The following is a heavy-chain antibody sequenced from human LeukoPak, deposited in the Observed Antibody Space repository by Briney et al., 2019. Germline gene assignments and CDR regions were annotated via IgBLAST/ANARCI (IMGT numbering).Heavy chain of an antibody. CDR1: GFIFRSYA. CDR2: ITANGDAT. J-gene: IGHJ4*02. V-gene: IGHV3-23*01. Sequence: QSGGSLRLSCVGSGFIFRSYAVTWVRQAPGKGLEWVSSITANGDATYYADSVKGRFTISRDNSKNTLYLQMNSLRAEDTAVYYCAKNSMAGDYFDYWGQGTLVTVSS. CDR3: AKNSMAGDYFDY. D-gene: IGHD5-24*01.